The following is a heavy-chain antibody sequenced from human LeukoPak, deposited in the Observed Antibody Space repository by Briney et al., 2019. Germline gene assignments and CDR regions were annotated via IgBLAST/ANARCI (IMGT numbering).Heavy chain of an antibody. CDR3: VIAGGYQLLGLDY. V-gene: IGHV3-30*03. CDR2: ISYDGSNK. CDR1: GFTFSSNY. J-gene: IGHJ4*02. Sequence: PGGSLRLSCAASGFTFSSNYMSWVRQGPGKGLEWVAVISYDGSNKYYADSVKGRFTISRDNSKNTLYLQMNSLRAEDTAVYYCVIAGGYQLLGLDYWGQGTLVTVSS. D-gene: IGHD2-2*01.